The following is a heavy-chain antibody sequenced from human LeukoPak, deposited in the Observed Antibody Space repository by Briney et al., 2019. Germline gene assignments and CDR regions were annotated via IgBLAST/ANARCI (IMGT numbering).Heavy chain of an antibody. Sequence: TGGSLRLSCAASGFTFSSHWMSWVRQAPGKGLEWVANIKQDGSEKYYVDSVKGRFTISRDNAKNSLYLQMNSLRAEDTAVYYCARDSAWIQLWFWDYWGQGTLVTVSS. V-gene: IGHV3-7*01. CDR3: ARDSAWIQLWFWDY. CDR1: GFTFSSHW. D-gene: IGHD5-18*01. J-gene: IGHJ4*02. CDR2: IKQDGSEK.